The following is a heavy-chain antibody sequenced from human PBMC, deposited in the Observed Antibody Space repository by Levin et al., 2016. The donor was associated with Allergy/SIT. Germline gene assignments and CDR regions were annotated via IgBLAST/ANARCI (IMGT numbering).Heavy chain of an antibody. Sequence: SVKVSCKASGGTFSSYAISWVRQAPGQGLEWMGGIIPIFGTANYAQKFQGRVTITADESTSTAYMELSSLRSEDTAVYYCARDVGATSGDAFDIWGQGTMVTVSS. CDR2: IIPIFGTA. CDR1: GGTFSSYA. J-gene: IGHJ3*02. CDR3: ARDVGATSGDAFDI. V-gene: IGHV1-69*13. D-gene: IGHD1-26*01.